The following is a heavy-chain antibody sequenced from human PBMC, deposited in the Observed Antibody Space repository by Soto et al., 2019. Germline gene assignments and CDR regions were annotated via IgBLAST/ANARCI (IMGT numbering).Heavy chain of an antibody. D-gene: IGHD5-18*01. CDR1: GFAFSRSA. J-gene: IGHJ4*01. Sequence: EVQLLESGGGLIQPGGSLRLSCAACGFAFSRSAMAWVRQAPEKGLEWVSSISEGGRTTFYESSVEGPFTISRDNSKNTLYLQMNSVRADHTAVYYCAKGGYRHAYDWGRGTLVTVSS. CDR2: ISEGGRTT. CDR3: AKGGYRHAYD. V-gene: IGHV3-23*01.